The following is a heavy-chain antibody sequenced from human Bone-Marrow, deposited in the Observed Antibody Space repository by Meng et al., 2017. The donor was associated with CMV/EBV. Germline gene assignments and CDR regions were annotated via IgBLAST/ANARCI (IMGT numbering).Heavy chain of an antibody. J-gene: IGHJ4*02. V-gene: IGHV3-74*01. CDR2: INSDGTST. Sequence: GESLKISCAASGFTFSSYWMHWVRQAPGKGLVWVSRINSDGTSTSYADSVKGRFTISRDNAKNTLYLQMNSLRAEDTAVYYCARVRFLEWLSPLTTGPLNYWGQGTLVTVSS. CDR1: GFTFSSYW. D-gene: IGHD3-3*01. CDR3: ARVRFLEWLSPLTTGPLNY.